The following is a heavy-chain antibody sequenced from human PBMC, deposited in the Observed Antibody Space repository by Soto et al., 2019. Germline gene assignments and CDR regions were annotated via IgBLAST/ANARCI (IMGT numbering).Heavy chain of an antibody. V-gene: IGHV4-39*02. CDR2: IYDTGRT. CDR1: GGSISSYY. CDR3: AREFTAFDY. Sequence: SETLSLTCTVSGGSISSYYWSWIRQPPGKGLEWIGSIYDTGRTYYNPSLRSRVTISVDTSKNQFSLKLSSMTAADSAEYYCAREFTAFDYWGQGTLVTVSS. J-gene: IGHJ4*02.